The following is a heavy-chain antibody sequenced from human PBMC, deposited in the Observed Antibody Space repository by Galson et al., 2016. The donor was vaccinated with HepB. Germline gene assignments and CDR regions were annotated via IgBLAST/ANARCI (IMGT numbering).Heavy chain of an antibody. CDR3: ARQVGAKGYLYL. D-gene: IGHD1-26*01. V-gene: IGHV5-51*01. CDR1: GYILSNYW. Sequence: QSGAEVKKPGESLKISCKGSGYILSNYWIAWVRQMPGKGLEWMGMIYPGDSDTRYSPSFQGQVTISADKSINTAYLQWCSLKASDTAVYYCARQVGAKGYLYLWGQGTLVTVSS. J-gene: IGHJ4*02. CDR2: IYPGDSDT.